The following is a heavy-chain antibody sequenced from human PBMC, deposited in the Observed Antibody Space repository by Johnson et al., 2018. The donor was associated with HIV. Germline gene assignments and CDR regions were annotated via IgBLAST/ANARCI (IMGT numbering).Heavy chain of an antibody. V-gene: IGHV3-20*04. CDR1: GFTFDNYD. D-gene: IGHD2-2*01. CDR2: INWNGGST. J-gene: IGHJ3*02. Sequence: VQLVESGGAVVRPGGSLRLSCAASGFTFDNYDMSWVRQGPGKGLEWVSSINWNGGSTAYADSVKGRFTISRDKVKNYLYLQMNSLRAEDTAVYYCAKPVVPAGDDLDMYEFAFDIWGQGTMVTVSS. CDR3: AKPVVPAGDDLDMYEFAFDI.